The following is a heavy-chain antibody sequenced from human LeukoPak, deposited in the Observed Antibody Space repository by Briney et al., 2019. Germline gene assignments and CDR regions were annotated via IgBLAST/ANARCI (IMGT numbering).Heavy chain of an antibody. CDR1: GFTFVDYA. CDR3: AKEGGGGKFYFDY. J-gene: IGHJ4*02. Sequence: PGRSLRLSCAASGFTFVDYAMHWVRQTPGKGLEWVSGISWNSGAIGYADSVKGRFTISRDNAKNSLYLQMNSLRPEDMALYYCAKEGGGGKFYFDYWGQGTLVTVSS. V-gene: IGHV3-9*03. CDR2: ISWNSGAI. D-gene: IGHD3-16*01.